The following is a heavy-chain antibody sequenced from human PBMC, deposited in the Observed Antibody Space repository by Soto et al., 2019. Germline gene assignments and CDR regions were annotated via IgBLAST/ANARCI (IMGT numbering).Heavy chain of an antibody. CDR2: ISYDGSNK. J-gene: IGHJ6*02. D-gene: IGHD3-9*01. V-gene: IGHV3-30*18. Sequence: QVQLVESGGGVVQPGRSLRLSCAASGFTFSSYGMHWVRQAPGKGLEWVAVISYDGSNKYYADSVKGRFTISRDNSKNTLYLQMNSLRAEDTAVYYCAKDTDWYSNYYYYGMDVWGQGTTVTVSS. CDR3: AKDTDWYSNYYYYGMDV. CDR1: GFTFSSYG.